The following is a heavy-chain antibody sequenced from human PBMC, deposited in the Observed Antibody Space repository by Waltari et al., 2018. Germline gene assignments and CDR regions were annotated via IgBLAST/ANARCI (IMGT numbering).Heavy chain of an antibody. V-gene: IGHV1-8*03. D-gene: IGHD3-3*01. Sequence: QVQLVQSGAEVKKPGASVKVSCKASGYTFTSYDINWVRQATGQGLEWMGWMNPNSGNTGYAQMFQRTVTITRNTARSTAYMELSSLRSEDTAVYYCATSGPDYDFWSGDYWGQGTLVTVSS. CDR1: GYTFTSYD. CDR3: ATSGPDYDFWSGDY. J-gene: IGHJ4*02. CDR2: MNPNSGNT.